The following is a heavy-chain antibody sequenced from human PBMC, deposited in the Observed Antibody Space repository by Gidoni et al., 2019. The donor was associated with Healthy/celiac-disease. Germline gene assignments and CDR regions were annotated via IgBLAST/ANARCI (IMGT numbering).Heavy chain of an antibody. CDR3: AREGGIVGATTSYDAFDI. V-gene: IGHV1-69*06. D-gene: IGHD1-26*01. CDR2: LTPIFGTA. Sequence: QVQLVQSGAEVKKPGSSVKVSCKASGGTFSRYAIRWVRQAPGQGLAWMGGLTPIFGTANYAQKFQGRVTITADKSTSTAYMELSSLRSEDTAVYYCAREGGIVGATTSYDAFDIWGQGTMVTVSS. J-gene: IGHJ3*02. CDR1: GGTFSRYA.